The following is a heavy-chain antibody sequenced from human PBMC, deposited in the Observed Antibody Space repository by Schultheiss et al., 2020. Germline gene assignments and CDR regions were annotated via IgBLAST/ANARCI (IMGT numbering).Heavy chain of an antibody. J-gene: IGHJ4*02. V-gene: IGHV1-24*01. CDR1: GYTLTELS. CDR2: FDPEDGET. Sequence: ASVKVSCKVSGYTLTELSMHWVRQAPGKGLEWMGGFDPEDGETIYAQKFQGRVTMTEDTSTDTAYMELSSLRSEDTAVYYCATPAPEATTVDYFDYWGQGTLVTVSS. CDR3: ATPAPEATTVDYFDY. D-gene: IGHD4-23*01.